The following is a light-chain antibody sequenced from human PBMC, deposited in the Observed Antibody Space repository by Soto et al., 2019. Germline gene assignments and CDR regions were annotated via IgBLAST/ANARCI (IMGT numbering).Light chain of an antibody. CDR2: EVS. J-gene: IGLJ1*01. V-gene: IGLV2-8*01. CDR1: SSDVGGYNY. CDR3: SSYAGSNNPYV. Sequence: QLVLTQPPSASGSPGQSVTISCTGTSSDVGGYNYVSWYQQHPGKAPKLMIYEVSKRPSGVPDRFSGSKSGNTDSLTVSGLQAEDEADYYCSSYAGSNNPYVFGTGTKLTVL.